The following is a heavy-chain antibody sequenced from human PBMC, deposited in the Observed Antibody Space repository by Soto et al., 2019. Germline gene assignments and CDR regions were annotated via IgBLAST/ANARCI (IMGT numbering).Heavy chain of an antibody. CDR3: ARAHPYCTNGVCQYYYYYGMDV. J-gene: IGHJ6*02. CDR1: GFTFSDYY. Sequence: QVQLVESGGGLVKPGGSLRLSCAASGFTFSDYYMSWIRQAPGKGLEWVSYTSSSGSTIYYADSVKGRFTISRDNAKNSLYLQMNSLRAEDTAVYYCARAHPYCTNGVCQYYYYYGMDVWGQGTTVTVSS. V-gene: IGHV3-11*01. D-gene: IGHD2-8*01. CDR2: TSSSGSTI.